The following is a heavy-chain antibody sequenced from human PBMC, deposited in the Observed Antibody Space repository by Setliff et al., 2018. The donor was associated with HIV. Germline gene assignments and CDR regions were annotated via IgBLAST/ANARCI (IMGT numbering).Heavy chain of an antibody. CDR1: GFTFSRYG. J-gene: IGHJ5*02. D-gene: IGHD5-18*01. Sequence: GGSLRLSCAASGFTFSRYGMHWVRQAPGKGLEWVAFISYDGSKKYDADFVKGRFTISRDNSKNTLYLQMNSLRAEDTAVYYCAALKGYSYGRGCFDPWGQGTLVTVSS. V-gene: IGHV3-30*04. CDR3: AALKGYSYGRGCFDP. CDR2: ISYDGSKK.